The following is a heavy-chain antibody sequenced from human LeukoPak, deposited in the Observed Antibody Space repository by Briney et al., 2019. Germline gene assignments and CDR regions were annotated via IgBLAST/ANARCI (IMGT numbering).Heavy chain of an antibody. Sequence: GGSLRLSCAASGFTFSSYWMSWVRQAPGKGLEWVSYISSSSSTIYYADSVKGRFTISRDNAKNSLYLQMNSLRAEDTAVYYCARDDYYDSSGLTTWGQGTLVTASS. CDR1: GFTFSSYW. CDR2: ISSSSSTI. J-gene: IGHJ5*02. V-gene: IGHV3-48*01. CDR3: ARDDYYDSSGLTT. D-gene: IGHD3-22*01.